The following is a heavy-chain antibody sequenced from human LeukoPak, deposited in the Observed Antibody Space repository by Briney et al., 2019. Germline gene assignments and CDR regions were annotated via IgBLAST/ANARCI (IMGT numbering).Heavy chain of an antibody. CDR1: GGSISSGSYY. CDR3: AREGLNMVRGVIPKEAWGWFDP. CDR2: IYSSGST. Sequence: SETLSLTCTVSGGSISSGSYYWNWLRQPAGKGLEGIVRIYSSGSTNYNPSLKSRVTISVDTSKNPFSLKLSSVTAAATAVYYCAREGLNMVRGVIPKEAWGWFDPWGQGTLVTVSS. V-gene: IGHV4-61*02. J-gene: IGHJ5*02. D-gene: IGHD3-10*01.